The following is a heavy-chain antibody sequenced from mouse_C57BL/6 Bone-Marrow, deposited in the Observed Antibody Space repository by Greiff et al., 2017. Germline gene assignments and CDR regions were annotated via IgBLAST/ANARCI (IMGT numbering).Heavy chain of an antibody. Sequence: EVQLQQSGAELVKPGASVKLSCTASGFNIKNTYMHWVKQRPEQGLEWIGRIDPANGNTKYTPKFQGKATITADTSSNTAYMKLSSLTSENTANNYCAIYGSSYCWYFDDWGKGTTVTVSS. CDR1: GFNIKNTY. D-gene: IGHD1-1*01. CDR2: IDPANGNT. J-gene: IGHJ1*03. CDR3: AIYGSSYCWYFDD. V-gene: IGHV14-3*01.